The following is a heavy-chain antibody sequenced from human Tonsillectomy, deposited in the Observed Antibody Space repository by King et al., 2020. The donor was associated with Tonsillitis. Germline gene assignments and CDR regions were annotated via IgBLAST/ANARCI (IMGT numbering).Heavy chain of an antibody. CDR1: GDSISSGSHY. D-gene: IGHD6-13*01. Sequence: VQLQESGPGLVKPSQTLSLTCSVSGDSISSGSHYWSWIRQPAGKGLEWSGRMYTSGETNYNPSLKSRVTIALDTSKNQFSLKLSSVTAADTAVYYCAVGQQQMGLDCWGQGTLVTVSS. V-gene: IGHV4-61*02. CDR2: MYTSGET. CDR3: AVGQQQMGLDC. J-gene: IGHJ4*02.